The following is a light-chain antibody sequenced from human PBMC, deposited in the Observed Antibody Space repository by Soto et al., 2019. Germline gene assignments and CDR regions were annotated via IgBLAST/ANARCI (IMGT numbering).Light chain of an antibody. Sequence: AIQLTQSPSSLSASVGDRVTITCRASQGISSAFAWYQRKPGKVPKLLIYDASSLESGVPSRFTGSGSGTDFTLTISSLQPEDFATYYCQQFDTYPLTFGQGTRLEIK. CDR2: DAS. J-gene: IGKJ5*01. CDR1: QGISSA. CDR3: QQFDTYPLT. V-gene: IGKV1-13*02.